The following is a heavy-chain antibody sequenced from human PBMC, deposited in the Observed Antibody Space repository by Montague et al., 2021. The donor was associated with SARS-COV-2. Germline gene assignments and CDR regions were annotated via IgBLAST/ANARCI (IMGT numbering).Heavy chain of an antibody. CDR1: DGSFSDYS. Sequence: SESLSLTCAVYDGSFSDYSWAWIRQPPGKGLEWIGEINHRGSTNYNPSLESRVTISVDTSKNQFSLKMTSVTAADTAVYYCARLRRGTYYVSFDPWGQGALVSVSS. CDR2: INHRGST. V-gene: IGHV4-34*01. J-gene: IGHJ5*02. D-gene: IGHD1-26*01. CDR3: ARLRRGTYYVSFDP.